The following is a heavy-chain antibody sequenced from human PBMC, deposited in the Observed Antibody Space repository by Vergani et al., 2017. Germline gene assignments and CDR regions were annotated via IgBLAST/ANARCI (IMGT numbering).Heavy chain of an antibody. J-gene: IGHJ6*02. V-gene: IGHV3-30*18. CDR3: AKDRSYDFWSGYEYYHYGMDV. CDR1: GFTFSSYG. Sequence: QVQLVESGGGVVQPGRSLRLSCAASGFTFSSYGMHWVRQAPGKGLEWVAVISYDGSNKYYADSVKGRFTISRDDSKNTLYLQMNSLRAEDTAVYYCAKDRSYDFWSGYEYYHYGMDVWGQGTTVTVSS. CDR2: ISYDGSNK. D-gene: IGHD3-3*01.